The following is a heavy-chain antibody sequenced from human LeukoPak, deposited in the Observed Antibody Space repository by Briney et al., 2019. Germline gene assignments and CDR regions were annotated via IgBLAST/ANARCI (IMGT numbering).Heavy chain of an antibody. J-gene: IGHJ4*02. Sequence: KPSETLSLTCAVYGGSFSGYYWSWMRQPPGKGLEWIGEINHSGSTHYNPSLRSRVAISVDTSKDQFSLKLSSVTAADTAVYYCGRGTFYGDYVDYWGQGTLVTVSS. V-gene: IGHV4-34*01. CDR3: GRGTFYGDYVDY. CDR2: INHSGST. CDR1: GGSFSGYY. D-gene: IGHD4-17*01.